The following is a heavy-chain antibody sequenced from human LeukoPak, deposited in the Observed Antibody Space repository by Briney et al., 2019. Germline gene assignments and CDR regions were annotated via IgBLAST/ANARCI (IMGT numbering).Heavy chain of an antibody. CDR2: INHSRSA. Sequence: SETLSLTCAVYGGSFSRYYWTWIRQPPGKGLEWIGEINHSRSANYNPSLKSRVTISVDASKSQFSLRLSSVTAADTAVYYCARLTYSNNWYFRRGLDNWFDPWGQGTLVTVSS. D-gene: IGHD6-13*01. V-gene: IGHV4-34*01. J-gene: IGHJ5*02. CDR1: GGSFSRYY. CDR3: ARLTYSNNWYFRRGLDNWFDP.